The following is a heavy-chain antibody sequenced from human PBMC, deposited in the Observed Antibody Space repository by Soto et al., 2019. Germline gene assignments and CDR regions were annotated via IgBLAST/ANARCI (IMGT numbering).Heavy chain of an antibody. V-gene: IGHV1-2*02. Sequence: AASVKVSCKASGYTFTGYYMHWVRQAPGQGLEWMGWINPNSGGTNYAQKFQGRVTMTRDTSISTAYMELSRLRPDDTAVYYCARTRPVLLWFGEPPRRSHPEFDPWGQGTLVTVSS. CDR2: INPNSGGT. CDR3: ARTRPVLLWFGEPPRRSHPEFDP. CDR1: GYTFTGYY. J-gene: IGHJ5*02. D-gene: IGHD3-10*01.